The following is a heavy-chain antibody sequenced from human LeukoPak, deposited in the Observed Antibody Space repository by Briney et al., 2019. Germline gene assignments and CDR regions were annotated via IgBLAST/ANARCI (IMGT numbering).Heavy chain of an antibody. J-gene: IGHJ3*02. CDR2: INQDGSQT. D-gene: IGHD5-12*01. CDR3: AKDMEATSGDAFDI. V-gene: IGHV3-7*01. Sequence: GGSLRLSCVASGFTSGHIFTDYWMTWVRQVPGKGLEWVANINQDGSQTYYLDSVKARFTISRDNAKESVSLQMNSLRAEDTAIYYCAKDMEATSGDAFDIWGQGTMVTVSS. CDR1: GFTSGHIFTDYW.